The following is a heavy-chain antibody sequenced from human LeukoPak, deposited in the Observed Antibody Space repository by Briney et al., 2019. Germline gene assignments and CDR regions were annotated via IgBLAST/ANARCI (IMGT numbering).Heavy chain of an antibody. Sequence: PGGSLRLSCAASGFSFRSYGMHWVRQAPGKGLEWVAVIWYDGSNKYYVDSVKGRFTISKDNSKNTLYLQMNSLRAEDTAVYYCAKDRDILTGYLDYWGQGTLVTVPS. CDR2: IWYDGSNK. V-gene: IGHV3-33*03. D-gene: IGHD3-9*01. J-gene: IGHJ4*02. CDR3: AKDRDILTGYLDY. CDR1: GFSFRSYG.